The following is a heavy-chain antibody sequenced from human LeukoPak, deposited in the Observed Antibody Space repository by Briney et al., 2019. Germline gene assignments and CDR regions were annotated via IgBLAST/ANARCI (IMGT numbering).Heavy chain of an antibody. J-gene: IGHJ4*02. Sequence: ASVKVSCKASGYTFTTCGFNWVRQAPGQGLEWMGWISAYNGDTQYAQKLQGRVTMTTDTSTRTAYLELRSLSSDDTAVYYCARGHSESSLSFFDFWGQGTLVTVSS. V-gene: IGHV1-18*01. CDR2: ISAYNGDT. CDR1: GYTFTTCG. D-gene: IGHD1-26*01. CDR3: ARGHSESSLSFFDF.